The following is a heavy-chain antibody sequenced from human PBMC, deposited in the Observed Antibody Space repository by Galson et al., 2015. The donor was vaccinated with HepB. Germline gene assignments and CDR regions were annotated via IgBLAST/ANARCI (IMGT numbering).Heavy chain of an antibody. V-gene: IGHV3-23*01. D-gene: IGHD2-2*01. J-gene: IGHJ4*02. CDR2: TSGSGAGT. CDR1: GFTFSSSA. Sequence: SLRLSCAASGFTFSSSAMNWVRQAPGKGLEWVSGTSGSGAGTSYADSVKGRFTLSRDNSKNTLYLQMNSLRAEDTAVYYCAKDSSMSGGYYFDSWGQGTLVTVSS. CDR3: AKDSSMSGGYYFDS.